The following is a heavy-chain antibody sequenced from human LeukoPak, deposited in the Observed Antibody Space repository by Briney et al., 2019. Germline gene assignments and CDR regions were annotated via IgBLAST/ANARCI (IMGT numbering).Heavy chain of an antibody. CDR1: GFTVSSNS. J-gene: IGHJ4*02. CDR2: IYSDNT. D-gene: IGHD4/OR15-4a*01. Sequence: GGSLRLSCTVSGFTVSSNSMSWVRQAPGKGVEWVSFIYSDNTHYSDSVKGRFTISRDNSKNTLYLQMNSLRAEDTAVYYCARRAGAYSHPYDYWGQGTLVTVSS. CDR3: ARRAGAYSHPYDY. V-gene: IGHV3-53*01.